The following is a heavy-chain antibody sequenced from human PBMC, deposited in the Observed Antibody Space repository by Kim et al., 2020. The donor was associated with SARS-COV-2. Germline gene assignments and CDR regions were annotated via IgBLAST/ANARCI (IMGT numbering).Heavy chain of an antibody. CDR1: GFTVSSNY. CDR2: IYSGGST. J-gene: IGHJ3*02. CDR3: ARWNSPYDPDVLLWFGESKGAFDI. Sequence: GGSLRLSCAASGFTVSSNYMSWVRQAPGKGLEWVSVIYSGGSTYYADSVKGRFTISRDNSKNTLYLQMNSLRAEDTAVYYCARWNSPYDPDVLLWFGESKGAFDIWGQGTMVTVSS. V-gene: IGHV3-66*01. D-gene: IGHD3-10*01.